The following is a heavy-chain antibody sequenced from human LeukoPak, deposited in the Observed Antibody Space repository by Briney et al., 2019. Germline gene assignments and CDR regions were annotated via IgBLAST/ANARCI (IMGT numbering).Heavy chain of an antibody. CDR2: ISGSGGST. J-gene: IGHJ6*03. CDR1: GFTFSSYA. V-gene: IGHV3-23*01. D-gene: IGHD3-22*01. Sequence: PGGSLRLSCAASGFTFSSYAMSWVRQAPGKGLEWVSAISGSGGSTYYADSVKGRFTISRDNSKNTLYLQMNSLRAEDTAVYYCGKDHSSNYYYMDVWGKGTTVTVSS. CDR3: GKDHSSNYYYMDV.